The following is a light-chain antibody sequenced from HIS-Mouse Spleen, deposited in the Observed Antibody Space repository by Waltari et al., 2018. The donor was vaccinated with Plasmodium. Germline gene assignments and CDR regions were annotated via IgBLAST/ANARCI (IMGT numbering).Light chain of an antibody. V-gene: IGKV1-8*01. J-gene: IGKJ3*01. CDR2: AAS. CDR3: QQYNNWSFT. CDR1: QGISRY. Sequence: AIRMTQSPSSFSASTGDRVTITCRASQGISRYLAWYQLKPGKAPKLLIYAASTLQSGVPSRFSGSGSGTDFTLTISCLQSEDFATYYCQQYNNWSFTFGPGTKVDIK.